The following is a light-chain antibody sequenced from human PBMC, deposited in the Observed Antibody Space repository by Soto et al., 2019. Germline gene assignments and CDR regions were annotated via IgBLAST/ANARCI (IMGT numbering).Light chain of an antibody. J-gene: IGKJ1*01. Sequence: DIQMTQSPSTLSASVGDRVTIICRASQNINSWVAWYQQKPGKAPKALIYDASSLESGVPSRFSGSGSGTYFTLTIRSLQPDDFATYYCQKYDSYSTRTFGQGTKVDIK. CDR2: DAS. CDR3: QKYDSYSTRT. V-gene: IGKV1-5*02. CDR1: QNINSW.